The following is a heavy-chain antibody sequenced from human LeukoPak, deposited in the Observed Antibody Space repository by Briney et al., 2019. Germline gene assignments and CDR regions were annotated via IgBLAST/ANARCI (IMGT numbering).Heavy chain of an antibody. CDR1: GFTFSIYW. D-gene: IGHD7-27*01. CDR3: ARDPSDGELDY. J-gene: IGHJ4*02. V-gene: IGHV3-7*01. Sequence: GGSLRLSCAASGFTFSIYWMSWVRQPPGKGLEWVANIKQDGSEKYYVDSVKGRFTISRDNAKNSLYLQMNSLRAEDTAVYYCARDPSDGELDYWGQGSLVTVSS. CDR2: IKQDGSEK.